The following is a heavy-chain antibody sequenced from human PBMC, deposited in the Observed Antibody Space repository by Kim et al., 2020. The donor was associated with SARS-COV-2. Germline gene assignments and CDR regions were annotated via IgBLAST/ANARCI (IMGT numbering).Heavy chain of an antibody. J-gene: IGHJ6*02. Sequence: GKGRFTISRDNSKNTLYLQMNSLRAEDTAVYYCASDYGDYRSYYYYGMDVWGQGTTVTVSS. V-gene: IGHV3-66*01. CDR3: ASDYGDYRSYYYYGMDV. D-gene: IGHD4-17*01.